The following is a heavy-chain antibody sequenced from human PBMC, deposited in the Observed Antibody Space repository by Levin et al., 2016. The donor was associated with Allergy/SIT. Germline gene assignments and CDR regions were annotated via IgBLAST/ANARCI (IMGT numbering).Heavy chain of an antibody. CDR1: GDSVSGNTVA. CDR2: TYYRSRWYN. Sequence: SETLSLTCAISGDSVSGNTVAWNWIRQSPSRGLEWLGRTYYRSRWYNDYAVSVNSRISINPDTSTNQFSLHLNSVSPEDTAVYYCARDRSYSTGWYDSWGQGSLVTVSS. CDR3: ARDRSYSTGWYDS. D-gene: IGHD2-8*02. V-gene: IGHV6-1*01. J-gene: IGHJ5*01.